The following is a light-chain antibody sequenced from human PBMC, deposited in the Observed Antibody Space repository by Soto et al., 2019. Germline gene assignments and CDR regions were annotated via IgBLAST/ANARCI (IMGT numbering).Light chain of an antibody. Sequence: QSVLTQPASVSGSPGQSITISCTGTSSDVGSYNLVSWYQQHPGKAPKLLIYEGSKRPSGVSNRFSGSKSGNTASLTISGLPAEDESDYYCCSYAGTSTVVVFGGGTKLTVL. CDR3: CSYAGTSTVVV. V-gene: IGLV2-23*03. CDR2: EGS. CDR1: SSDVGSYNL. J-gene: IGLJ2*01.